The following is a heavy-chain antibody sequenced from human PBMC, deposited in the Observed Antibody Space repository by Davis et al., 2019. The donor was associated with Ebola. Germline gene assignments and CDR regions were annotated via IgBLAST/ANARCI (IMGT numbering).Heavy chain of an antibody. CDR2: INHSGST. CDR3: ARGVELHYYYGMDV. V-gene: IGHV4-34*01. J-gene: IGHJ6*02. CDR1: GGSFSGYY. Sequence: MPSETLSLTCAVYGGSFSGYYWSWIRQPPGKGLEWIGEINHSGSTNYNPSLKSRVTISVDTSKNQFSLKLSSVTAADTAVYYCARGVELHYYYGMDVWGQGTTVTVSS. D-gene: IGHD1-7*01.